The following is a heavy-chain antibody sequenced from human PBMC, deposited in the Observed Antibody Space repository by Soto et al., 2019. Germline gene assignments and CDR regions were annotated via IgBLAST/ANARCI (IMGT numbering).Heavy chain of an antibody. Sequence: GGSLRLSCVASGFSLSDYAVNWVRQAPGKGLEWVSFISSDSRTIYYADSVEGRFTVSRDNARNSVSLQMDSLRDEDAVVYYCARIKLVEWFFINVDVYDMDVWGQGTPVTVSS. V-gene: IGHV3-48*02. CDR2: ISSDSRTI. CDR1: GFSLSDYA. D-gene: IGHD3-3*01. CDR3: ARIKLVEWFFINVDVYDMDV. J-gene: IGHJ6*02.